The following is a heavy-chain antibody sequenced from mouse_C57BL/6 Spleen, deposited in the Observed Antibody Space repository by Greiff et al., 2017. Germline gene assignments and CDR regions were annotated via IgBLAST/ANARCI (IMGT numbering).Heavy chain of an antibody. CDR1: GFNIKDDY. Sequence: EVQLQQSGAELVRPGASVKLSCTASGFNIKDDYMHWVKQRPGQGLEWIGWIDPENGDTEYASKFQGKATITADASSNTAYLQLSSLTSEDTAVYYCTSGRRYAMDYWGQGTSVTVSS. V-gene: IGHV14-4*01. J-gene: IGHJ4*01. D-gene: IGHD3-1*01. CDR3: TSGRRYAMDY. CDR2: IDPENGDT.